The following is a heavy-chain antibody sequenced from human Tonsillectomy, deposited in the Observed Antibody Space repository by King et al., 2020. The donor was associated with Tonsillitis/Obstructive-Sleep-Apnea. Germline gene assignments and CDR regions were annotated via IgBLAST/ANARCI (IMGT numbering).Heavy chain of an antibody. V-gene: IGHV4-4*02. CDR3: ARGSPLGFCSGGSCRRGWFDP. J-gene: IGHJ5*02. D-gene: IGHD2-15*01. Sequence: VQLQESGPGLVTPSGTLSLTCVVSGGSISSIYWWTWIRQSPGKGLEWIGKIYQTGSANYTPSLKSLVSILIDRSTNHFSLNLPSVTAADTAVYFCARGSPLGFCSGGSCRRGWFDPWGQGTLVTVSS. CDR2: IYQTGSA. CDR1: GGSISSIYW.